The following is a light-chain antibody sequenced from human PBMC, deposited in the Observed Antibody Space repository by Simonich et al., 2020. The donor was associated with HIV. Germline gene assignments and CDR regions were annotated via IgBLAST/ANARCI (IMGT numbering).Light chain of an antibody. CDR1: PSVLSSSNNKNY. CDR2: WAS. J-gene: IGKJ1*01. CDR3: QQYYSTPRT. Sequence: DIVMTQSPDSLAVSLGERATINCKSSPSVLSSSNNKNYLSWYQQKPGQPPKLLIYWASTRESGVPDRFSGSGSGTDFTLTISSLQAEDVAVYYCQQYYSTPRTFGQGTKVEIK. V-gene: IGKV4-1*01.